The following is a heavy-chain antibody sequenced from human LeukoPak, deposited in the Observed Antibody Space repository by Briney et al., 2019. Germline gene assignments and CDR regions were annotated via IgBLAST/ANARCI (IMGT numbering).Heavy chain of an antibody. D-gene: IGHD6-13*01. CDR3: ATDLSGSSWFFRI. CDR2: FDPEGGET. Sequence: ASVKVSCKVSGYTLTELSMHWVRQAPGKGLEWMGGFDPEGGETIYAQKFQGRVTMTEDTSTDTAYMELSSLRSEDTAVYYCATDLSGSSWFFRIWGQGTLVTVSS. CDR1: GYTLTELS. V-gene: IGHV1-24*01. J-gene: IGHJ4*02.